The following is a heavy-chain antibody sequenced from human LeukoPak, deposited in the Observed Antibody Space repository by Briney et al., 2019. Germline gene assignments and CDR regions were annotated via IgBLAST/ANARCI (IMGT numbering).Heavy chain of an antibody. CDR3: ARGNPGYSSSWTSLYNWFDP. CDR1: GGSFSGYY. Sequence: SETLSLTCAVYGGSFSGYYWGWIRQPPGKGLEWIGEINHSGSTNYNPSLKSRVTISVDTSKNQFSLKLSSVTAADTAVYYCARGNPGYSSSWTSLYNWFDPWGQGTLVTASS. V-gene: IGHV4-34*01. CDR2: INHSGST. J-gene: IGHJ5*02. D-gene: IGHD6-13*01.